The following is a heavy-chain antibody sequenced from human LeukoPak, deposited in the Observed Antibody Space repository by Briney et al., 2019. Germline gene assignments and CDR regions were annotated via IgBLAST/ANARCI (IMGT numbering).Heavy chain of an antibody. V-gene: IGHV3-21*01. CDR3: ARDSKYTTYYYYYMDV. CDR1: GFTFSSYS. D-gene: IGHD1-14*01. Sequence: GGSLRLSCAASGFTFSSYSVNWVRQAPGKGLEWVSSISSSSSYIYYADSVKGRFTISRDNAKNSLYLQMNSLRAEDTAVYYCARDSKYTTYYYYYMDVWGKGTTVTVSS. J-gene: IGHJ6*03. CDR2: ISSSSSYI.